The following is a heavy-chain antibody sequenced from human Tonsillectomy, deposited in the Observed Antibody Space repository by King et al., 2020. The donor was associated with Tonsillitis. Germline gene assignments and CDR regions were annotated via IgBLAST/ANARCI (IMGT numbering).Heavy chain of an antibody. D-gene: IGHD1-26*01. CDR1: GFTFSSYA. CDR2: ISGSGGST. J-gene: IGHJ3*02. V-gene: IGHV3-23*04. Sequence: VQLVESGGGLVQPGGSLRLSCAASGFTFSSYAMSWVRQAPGKGLEWVSAISGSGGSTYYADSVKGRFTISRDNSKNTLYLQMNSLRAEDTAVYYCAKDGSVFGGLLLPDDAFDIWGQGTMVTVSS. CDR3: AKDGSVFGGLLLPDDAFDI.